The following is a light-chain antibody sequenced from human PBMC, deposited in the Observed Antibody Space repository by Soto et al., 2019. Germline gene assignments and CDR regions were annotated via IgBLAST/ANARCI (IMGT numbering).Light chain of an antibody. CDR3: TSWTTSTTMI. V-gene: IGLV2-14*03. CDR2: DVN. J-gene: IGLJ2*01. CDR1: SSDIGAYNF. Sequence: QSALTQPASVSGSPGQSITISCTGTSSDIGAYNFVSWYQQHPGKAPKLMLYDVNIRPSGVSNRLSGSKSGNTASLTISGLQAEDEADYYCTSWTTSTTMIFGGGTKLTV.